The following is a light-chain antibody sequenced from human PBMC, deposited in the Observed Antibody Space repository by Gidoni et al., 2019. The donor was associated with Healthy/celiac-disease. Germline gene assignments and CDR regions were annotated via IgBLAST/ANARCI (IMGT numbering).Light chain of an antibody. CDR1: QSISSW. CDR3: QQYKSYSGT. CDR2: KAS. Sequence: DIQMTQSPSTLSASLGDRVTITCRARQSISSWLAWYQQKPGKAPKRLIYKASSLESGVPSRFSGSGSGTEFTLTISSLQPDDFATYYCQQYKSYSGTFGQGTKVEIK. V-gene: IGKV1-5*03. J-gene: IGKJ1*01.